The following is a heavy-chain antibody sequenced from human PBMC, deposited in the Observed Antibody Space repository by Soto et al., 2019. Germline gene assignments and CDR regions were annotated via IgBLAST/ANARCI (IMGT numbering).Heavy chain of an antibody. D-gene: IGHD1-26*01. V-gene: IGHV3-48*02. CDR2: ISSSSSTI. CDR1: GFTFSSYS. J-gene: IGHJ4*02. CDR3: ARVPIVGATLLIYGYYFDY. Sequence: GGSLRLSCAASGFTFSSYSMNWVRQAPGKGLEWVSYISSSSSTIYYADSVKGRFTISRDNAKNSLYLQMNSLRDEDTAVYYCARVPIVGATLLIYGYYFDYWGQGTLVTVSS.